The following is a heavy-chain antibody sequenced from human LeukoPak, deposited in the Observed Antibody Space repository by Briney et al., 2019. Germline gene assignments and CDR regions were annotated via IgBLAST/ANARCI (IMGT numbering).Heavy chain of an antibody. J-gene: IGHJ4*02. CDR2: TYYRSKWSS. D-gene: IGHD5-12*01. CDR1: GDSVSSNTAT. CDR3: ARGIYSIGFDY. V-gene: IGHV6-1*01. Sequence: SQTLSLTCAISGDSVSSNTATWSWIRLSPSRGLEWLGRTYYRSKWSSEYAVTVKSRTTINSDTSKSQFSLQLNSVTPEDTAVYYCARGIYSIGFDYWGQGTLVTVSS.